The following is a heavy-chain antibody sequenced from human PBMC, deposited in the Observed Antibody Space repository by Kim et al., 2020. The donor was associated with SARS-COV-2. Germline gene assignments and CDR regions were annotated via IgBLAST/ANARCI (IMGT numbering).Heavy chain of an antibody. V-gene: IGHV3-30*01. J-gene: IGHJ4*02. Sequence: GRFTISRDNSKNTLYLQMNSLRAEDTAVYYCARDKAPYSSGWYKRLYFDYWGQGTLVTVSS. CDR3: ARDKAPYSSGWYKRLYFDY. D-gene: IGHD6-19*01.